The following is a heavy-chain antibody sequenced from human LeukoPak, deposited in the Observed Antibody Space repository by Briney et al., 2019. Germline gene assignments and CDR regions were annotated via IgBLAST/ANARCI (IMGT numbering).Heavy chain of an antibody. CDR3: ARDIYYDSSGYYGSVY. V-gene: IGHV3-74*01. J-gene: IGHJ4*02. D-gene: IGHD3-22*01. CDR1: GFTFSSYW. CDR2: INADGIST. Sequence: GGSLRLSCAASGFTFSSYWMHWVRQAPGKGLVWVSRINADGISTSYADSVKGRFTISRDNANNTLYLQMNSLRAEDTAVYYCARDIYYDSSGYYGSVYWGQGTLVTVSS.